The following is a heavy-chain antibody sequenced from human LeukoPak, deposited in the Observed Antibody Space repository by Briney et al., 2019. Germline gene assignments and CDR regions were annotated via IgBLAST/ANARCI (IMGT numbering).Heavy chain of an antibody. J-gene: IGHJ4*02. D-gene: IGHD6-13*01. CDR2: IYSSGST. Sequence: SETLSLTCTVSGGSISSYYWSWIRQPPGKGLEWIWYIYSSGSTEYNPSLKSRVTISVDTSKNQFSLKLSSVTAADTAVYYCARINGSSWPSDYWGQGTLVTVSS. CDR1: GGSISSYY. CDR3: ARINGSSWPSDY. V-gene: IGHV4-4*09.